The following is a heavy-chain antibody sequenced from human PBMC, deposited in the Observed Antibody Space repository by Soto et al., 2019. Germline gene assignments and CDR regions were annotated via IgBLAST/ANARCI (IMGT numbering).Heavy chain of an antibody. Sequence: GGSLRLSCAASGFTFSSYSMNWVRQAPGKGLEWVSSISSSSSYIYYADSVKGRFTISRDNAKNSLYLQMNSLRAEDMAVYYCARELRSYYYYGMDVWGQGTTVTVSS. J-gene: IGHJ6*02. CDR3: ARELRSYYYYGMDV. CDR2: ISSSSSYI. CDR1: GFTFSSYS. D-gene: IGHD4-17*01. V-gene: IGHV3-21*01.